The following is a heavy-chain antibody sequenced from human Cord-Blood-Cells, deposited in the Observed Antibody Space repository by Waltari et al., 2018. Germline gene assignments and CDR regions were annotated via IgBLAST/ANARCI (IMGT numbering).Heavy chain of an antibody. Sequence: QLQLQESGSGLVKPSQTLSLTCAVSGDSISSGGYSWSWIRQPPGKGLEWIGYIYLSGSTYYNPTRKGRGTISVHRSKIQFSLKLSSVTAADTAVYYCARAYGDYYLYYWGQGTLVTVSS. V-gene: IGHV4-30-2*01. D-gene: IGHD4-17*01. CDR1: GDSISSGGYS. CDR2: IYLSGST. J-gene: IGHJ4*02. CDR3: ARAYGDYYLYY.